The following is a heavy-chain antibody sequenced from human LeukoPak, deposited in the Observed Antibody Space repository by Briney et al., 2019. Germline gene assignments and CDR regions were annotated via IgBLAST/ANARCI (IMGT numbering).Heavy chain of an antibody. D-gene: IGHD1-26*01. V-gene: IGHV3-33*08. CDR2: IWYGGSNK. Sequence: LPGGSLRLSCAASGFTFSSYGMHWVRQAPGKGLEGVAVIWYGGSNKYYADSVKGRFTISRDNSKNTLYLQMNSLRAEDTAVYYCASRVISGRWGQGTLVTVSS. CDR3: ASRVISGR. J-gene: IGHJ4*02. CDR1: GFTFSSYG.